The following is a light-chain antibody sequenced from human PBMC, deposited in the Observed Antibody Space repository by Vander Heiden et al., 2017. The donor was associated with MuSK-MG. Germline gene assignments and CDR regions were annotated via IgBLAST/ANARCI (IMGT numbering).Light chain of an antibody. CDR1: QSVNSY. Sequence: EIVVTQSPATLSLSPGERATLSCRASQSVNSYLAWYQQKPGQAPSLLISDVSNRATGIPARFSGSGSGTDFTLTISSLEPEDFAVYYCQQRRNCPLTFGGGTIVEIK. CDR3: QQRRNCPLT. V-gene: IGKV3-11*01. J-gene: IGKJ4*01. CDR2: DVS.